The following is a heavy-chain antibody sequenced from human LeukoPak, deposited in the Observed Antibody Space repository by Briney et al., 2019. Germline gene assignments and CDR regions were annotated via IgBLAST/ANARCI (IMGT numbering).Heavy chain of an antibody. CDR3: ARDSGSGWYPNWFDP. Sequence: ASVKVSCKASGYIFTSYYMHWVRQAPGQGLEWMGIINPSNGYTTYAQKLQGRVTMTTDTSTSTAYMELRSLRSDDTAVYYCARDSGSGWYPNWFDPWGQGTLVTVSS. V-gene: IGHV1-46*01. J-gene: IGHJ5*02. D-gene: IGHD6-19*01. CDR1: GYIFTSYY. CDR2: INPSNGYT.